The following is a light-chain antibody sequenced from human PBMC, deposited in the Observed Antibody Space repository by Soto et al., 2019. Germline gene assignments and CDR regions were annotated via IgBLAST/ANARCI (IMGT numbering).Light chain of an antibody. Sequence: QAVLTQPASVSGSPGQSITISCTGTSSDVGGHRYVSWYQQHPGRAPKLMIYEVTNRPSGVSNRFSASKSGNTASLSISGLQAEDEADYYCSSYTSTNTILFGGGTKVTVL. CDR2: EVT. CDR1: SSDVGGHRY. CDR3: SSYTSTNTIL. V-gene: IGLV2-14*03. J-gene: IGLJ2*01.